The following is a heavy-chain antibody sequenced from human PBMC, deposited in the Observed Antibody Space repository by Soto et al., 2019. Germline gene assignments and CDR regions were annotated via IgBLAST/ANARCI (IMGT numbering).Heavy chain of an antibody. J-gene: IGHJ6*02. CDR3: AADYGDSIPSPYYYYGMDV. D-gene: IGHD4-17*01. CDR1: GFTFTSSA. CDR2: IVVGSGDT. V-gene: IGHV1-58*01. Sequence: SVKVSCKASGFTFTSSAVQWVRQARGQRLEWIGWIVVGSGDTNYAQKFQERVTITRDMSTGTAYMELSSLRSEDTAVYYCAADYGDSIPSPYYYYGMDVWGQGTTVTVSS.